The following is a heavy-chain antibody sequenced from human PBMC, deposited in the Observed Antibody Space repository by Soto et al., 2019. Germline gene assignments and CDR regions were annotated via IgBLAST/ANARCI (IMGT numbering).Heavy chain of an antibody. J-gene: IGHJ4*02. D-gene: IGHD3-10*01. CDR3: ARDTVTMVRGNPDSFPGX. CDR2: SIPVFGTA. CDR1: GGTFSSYA. Sequence: SVKVSCKASGGTFSSYAISWVRQAPGQGLEWMGVSIPVFGTANYAQRFQGRVTITADESTSTAYMELSSLRSEDTAVYYCARDTVTMVRGNPDSFPGXWGQVTRVTVSX. V-gene: IGHV1-69*13.